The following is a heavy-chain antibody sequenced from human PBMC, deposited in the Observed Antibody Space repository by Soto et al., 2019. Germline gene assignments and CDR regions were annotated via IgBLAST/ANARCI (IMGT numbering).Heavy chain of an antibody. V-gene: IGHV4-59*01. J-gene: IGHJ5*02. CDR1: GGSITGYC. Sequence: SETLSLTCTVSGGSITGYCWSWIRQPPGKGLEWIGYIYYSGSTNYNPSLKSRVTISVDTSKNQFSLKLSSVTAADTAVYYCAGEAAYCSGGSCYSGWFDPWGQGTLVTVSS. CDR2: IYYSGST. D-gene: IGHD2-15*01. CDR3: AGEAAYCSGGSCYSGWFDP.